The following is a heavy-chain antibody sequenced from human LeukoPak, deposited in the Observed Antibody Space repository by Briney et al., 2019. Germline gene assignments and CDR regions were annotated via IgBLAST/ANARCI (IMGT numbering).Heavy chain of an antibody. CDR3: AKALTPDGATGDWFDP. CDR2: ISGSGGST. J-gene: IGHJ5*02. Sequence: GGSLRLSCAASGFTFSSYAMSWVRQAPGKGLEWVSAISGSGGSTYYADSVKGRFTISRDNSKNTLYLQMNSLRAEDTAVYYCAKALTPDGATGDWFDPWGQGTLVTVSS. D-gene: IGHD4-17*01. V-gene: IGHV3-23*01. CDR1: GFTFSSYA.